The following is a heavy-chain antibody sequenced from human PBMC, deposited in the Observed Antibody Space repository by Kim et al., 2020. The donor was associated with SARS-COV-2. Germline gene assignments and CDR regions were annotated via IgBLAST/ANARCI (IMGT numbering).Heavy chain of an antibody. CDR1: GGTFGNYA. CDR3: ARGGAVTAVKAYYYGLDV. CDR2: VITIFGKA. V-gene: IGHV1-69*13. Sequence: SVKVSCKASGGTFGNYAFTWVRQAPGQGLEWLGGVITIFGKAEYAQKFQDRVTITADESTNTAYMELSSLTSDDTAVYYCARGGAVTAVKAYYYGLDVWGQGTTVTVSS. J-gene: IGHJ6*02. D-gene: IGHD2-21*02.